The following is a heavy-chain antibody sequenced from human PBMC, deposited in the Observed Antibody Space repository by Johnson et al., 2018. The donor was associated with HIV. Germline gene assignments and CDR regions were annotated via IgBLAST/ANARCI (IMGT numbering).Heavy chain of an antibody. J-gene: IGHJ3*02. Sequence: HVQLVESVGGVVQPGRSLRLSCAASGFTFSSFAIHWVRQAPGKGLEWVAVISYDGSDKYYADSVKGRFTISRDNSKNTLYLEMNSLRAEDTAVYYCARDHSGYDSVTAAFDIWGQGTMVTVSS. CDR2: ISYDGSDK. CDR3: ARDHSGYDSVTAAFDI. CDR1: GFTFSSFA. V-gene: IGHV3-30-3*01. D-gene: IGHD5-12*01.